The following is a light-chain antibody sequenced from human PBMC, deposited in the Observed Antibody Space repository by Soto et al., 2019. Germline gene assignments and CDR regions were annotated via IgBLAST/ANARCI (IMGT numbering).Light chain of an antibody. CDR2: RAS. V-gene: IGKV3-20*01. CDR1: QSVSSIY. Sequence: EIVLTQSPGTLSLSPGERATLSCRASQSVSSIYLAWYQQKPGQAPRLLIYRASSRSTGIPARFSGSGSGTFFTLTISRLEPEDFAVYYYQQYGRSPPYTYGQGTKLEIK. J-gene: IGKJ2*01. CDR3: QQYGRSPPYT.